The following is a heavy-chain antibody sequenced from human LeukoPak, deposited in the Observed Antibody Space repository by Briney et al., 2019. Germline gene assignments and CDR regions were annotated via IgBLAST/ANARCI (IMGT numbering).Heavy chain of an antibody. V-gene: IGHV4-38-2*02. J-gene: IGHJ5*02. D-gene: IGHD2-2*01. CDR2: IYHSGST. CDR3: ARDRFLTRRYCSSTSCFNWFDP. CDR1: GYSISSGYY. Sequence: SETLSLTCTVSGYSISSGYYWGWIRQPPGKGLEWIGSIYHSGSTYYNPSLKSRVTISVDTSKNQFSLKLSSVTAADTAVYYCARDRFLTRRYCSSTSCFNWFDPWGQGTLVTVSS.